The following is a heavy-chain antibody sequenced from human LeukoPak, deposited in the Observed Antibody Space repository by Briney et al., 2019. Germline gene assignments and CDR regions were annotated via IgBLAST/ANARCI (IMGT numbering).Heavy chain of an antibody. Sequence: ASVKVSCKASGYSFTGYYMHWVRQAPGQGLEWMGWINPNSGGTNYAQKFQGRVTMTRDTSISTAYMELSRLRSDDTAVYYCARDSRPIFEWQQLGGDYWGQGTLVTVSS. CDR1: GYSFTGYY. V-gene: IGHV1-2*02. D-gene: IGHD6-13*01. CDR2: INPNSGGT. J-gene: IGHJ4*02. CDR3: ARDSRPIFEWQQLGGDY.